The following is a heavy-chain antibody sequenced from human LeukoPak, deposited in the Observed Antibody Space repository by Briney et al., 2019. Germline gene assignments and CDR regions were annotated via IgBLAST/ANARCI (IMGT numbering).Heavy chain of an antibody. CDR3: ARRGDGGRSFDY. V-gene: IGHV3-21*04. D-gene: IGHD4-23*01. CDR2: ISSSSSYI. J-gene: IGHJ4*02. CDR1: GFTFSSYS. Sequence: GGSLRLSCAASGFTFSSYSMYWVRQAPGKGLEWVSSISSSSSYIYYADSVKGRFTISRDNSKNTLYLQVNSLRAEDTALYYCARRGDGGRSFDYWGQGTLVTVSS.